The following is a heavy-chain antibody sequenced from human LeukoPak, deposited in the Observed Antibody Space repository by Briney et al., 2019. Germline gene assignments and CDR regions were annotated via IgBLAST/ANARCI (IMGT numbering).Heavy chain of an antibody. D-gene: IGHD5-18*01. Sequence: SETLSLACTVSGGSISSGGFYWSWIRQHPGKGLEWLGYIYYSGTTYYNPSLKSRVTFSVDTSKNQFSLKLNPVTAADTALYYCARGTTDGYSYGRFDYWGQGTLVTVSS. V-gene: IGHV4-31*03. CDR2: IYYSGTT. CDR1: GGSISSGGFY. J-gene: IGHJ4*02. CDR3: ARGTTDGYSYGRFDY.